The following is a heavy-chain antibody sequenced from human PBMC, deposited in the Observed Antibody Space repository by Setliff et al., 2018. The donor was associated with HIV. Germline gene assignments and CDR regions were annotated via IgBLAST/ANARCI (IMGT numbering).Heavy chain of an antibody. J-gene: IGHJ4*02. V-gene: IGHV2-70*12. CDR1: GFSLATSGLR. D-gene: IGHD7-27*01. CDR3: AHRGTGGYSFDY. Sequence: SGPTLVNPTQTLTLTCTFSGFSLATSGLRVSWIRQPPGKALEWLARIDCDDDKIYNTSLKTRLTISQDTSKNQVVLTVTDVDPVDTATYYCAHRGTGGYSFDYWGQGVLVTVSS. CDR2: IDCDDDK.